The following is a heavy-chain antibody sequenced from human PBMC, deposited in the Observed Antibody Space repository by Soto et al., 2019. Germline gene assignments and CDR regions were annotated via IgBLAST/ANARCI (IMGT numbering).Heavy chain of an antibody. CDR3: ARGYCSGRSCDNWFDP. CDR2: MNPNSGNT. V-gene: IGHV1-8*01. J-gene: IGHJ5*02. D-gene: IGHD2-15*01. Sequence: QVQLVQSGAEVKKPGASVKVSCKASGYTFTSYDINWVRQATGQGLEWMGWMNPNSGNTGYAQKFQGRVTMTRNTSISTAYTELRSLRTEDTAVYYCARGYCSGRSCDNWFDPWGQGTLVTVSS. CDR1: GYTFTSYD.